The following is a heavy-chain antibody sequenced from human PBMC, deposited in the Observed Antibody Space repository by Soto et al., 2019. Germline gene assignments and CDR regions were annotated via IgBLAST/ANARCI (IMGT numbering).Heavy chain of an antibody. J-gene: IGHJ6*02. CDR1: GFTVSSNY. CDR2: IYSGGST. V-gene: IGHV3-53*04. CDR3: ARDGVGGGFGELLGPRYYYYGMDV. D-gene: IGHD3-10*01. Sequence: GGSLRLSCAASGFTVSSNYMSWVRQAPGKGLEWVSVIYSGGSTYYADSVKGRFTISRHNSKNTLYLQMNSLRAEDTAVYYCARDGVGGGFGELLGPRYYYYGMDVWGQGTTVTVSS.